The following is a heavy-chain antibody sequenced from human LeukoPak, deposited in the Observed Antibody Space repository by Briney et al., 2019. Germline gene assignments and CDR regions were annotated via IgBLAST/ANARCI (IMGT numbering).Heavy chain of an antibody. CDR3: AKAGIAVPATPEY. Sequence: GGSLRLSCAASGFTFSSYAMNWVRQAPGKGLEWVSVISSSGGTTYYSDSVKGRFIISRDNSKNTLYLQMNSLRAEDTAVYYCAKAGIAVPATPEYCGQGTQVTVST. D-gene: IGHD6-19*01. CDR2: ISSSGGTT. CDR1: GFTFSSYA. V-gene: IGHV3-23*01. J-gene: IGHJ4*02.